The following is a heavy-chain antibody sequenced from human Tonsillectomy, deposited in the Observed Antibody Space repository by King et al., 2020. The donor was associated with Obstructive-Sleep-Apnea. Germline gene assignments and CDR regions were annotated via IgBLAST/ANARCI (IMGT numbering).Heavy chain of an antibody. CDR1: GFTFSNAW. CDR2: IKSKTDGGTT. CDR3: PPEHPLGDYVWGSYRDFDS. J-gene: IGHJ4*02. Sequence: DVQLVESGGGLVKPGGSLRLSCAASGFTFSNAWMRWVRQAPGKGLEWVCRIKSKTDGGTTDYAAPVKGRFTISRDDSKNTLYLQMNSLKTEDTAVYYCPPEHPLGDYVWGSYRDFDSWGQGTLVTV. V-gene: IGHV3-15*01. D-gene: IGHD3-16*02.